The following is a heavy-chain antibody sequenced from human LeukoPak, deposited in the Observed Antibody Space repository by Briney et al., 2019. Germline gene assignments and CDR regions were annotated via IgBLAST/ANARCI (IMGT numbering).Heavy chain of an antibody. CDR1: GGSISRYY. D-gene: IGHD3-10*01. J-gene: IGHJ4*02. V-gene: IGHV4-59*01. CDR3: ARQWFGEFDY. CDR2: IYYSGST. Sequence: SETLSLTCTVSGGSISRYYWSWIRQPPGKGLEWIGYIYYSGSTNYNPSLKSRVTISVDTSKNQFSLKLSSVTAADTAVYYCARQWFGEFDYWGQGTLVTVSS.